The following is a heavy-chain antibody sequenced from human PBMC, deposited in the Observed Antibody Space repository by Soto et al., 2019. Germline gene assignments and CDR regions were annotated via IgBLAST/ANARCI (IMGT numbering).Heavy chain of an antibody. CDR3: ATVNPRDYWFAVVYFDY. D-gene: IGHD3-10*01. J-gene: IGHJ4*02. CDR1: GDTLTELS. Sequence: ASAKVSCKVSGDTLTELSMHSVRQATGKGPEWMGGFDPEDGETIYAQKFQGRVTMAEDTSTDTAYMELSSLRSEDTAVYYCATVNPRDYWFAVVYFDYWGQGTLVTSPQ. V-gene: IGHV1-24*01. CDR2: FDPEDGET.